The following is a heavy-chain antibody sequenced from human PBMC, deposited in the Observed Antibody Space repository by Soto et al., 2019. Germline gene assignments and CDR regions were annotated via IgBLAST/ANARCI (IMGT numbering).Heavy chain of an antibody. J-gene: IGHJ4*02. V-gene: IGHV1-8*01. Sequence: HGHLVQSVAELNKPGASVKGSCKAAGYTFTSYDINWVLQATGQGLEWMGGMNPNSGNTGYAQKFQGRVTRTRNTSISTAYMELSSLRSEDTAVHYCARGIDHHNDLWGKRTLGTVSS. CDR3: ARGIDHHNDL. CDR1: GYTFTSYD. CDR2: MNPNSGNT.